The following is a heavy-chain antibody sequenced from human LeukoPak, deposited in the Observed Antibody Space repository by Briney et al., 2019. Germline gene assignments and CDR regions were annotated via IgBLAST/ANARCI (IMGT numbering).Heavy chain of an antibody. CDR3: ARVYCDGSDSYRYFDS. CDR2: TRNKAKSYTT. J-gene: IGHJ4*02. Sequence: PGGSLRLSCAASGFTFSYYAMSWVRQAPGKGLEWVGRTRNKAKSYTTDYAASVKGRFTISRDDSKNSLYLQMSSLKTEDTAVYFCARVYCDGSDSYRYFDSWGQGTLVTVSS. D-gene: IGHD3-22*01. CDR1: GFTFSYYA. V-gene: IGHV3-72*01.